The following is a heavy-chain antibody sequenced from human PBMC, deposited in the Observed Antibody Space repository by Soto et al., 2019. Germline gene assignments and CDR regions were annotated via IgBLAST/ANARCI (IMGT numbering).Heavy chain of an antibody. V-gene: IGHV4-31*03. CDR2: IYYSGST. D-gene: IGHD5-18*01. Sequence: QVQLQESGPGLVKPSQTLSLTCTVSGGSISSGGYYWSWIRQHPGKGLEWIGYIYYSGSTYYNPSPKSRVTISVDTSKNQFSLKLSSVTAADTAVYYCARDQRGYSYGYIDYWGQGTLVTVSS. CDR3: ARDQRGYSYGYIDY. J-gene: IGHJ4*02. CDR1: GGSISSGGYY.